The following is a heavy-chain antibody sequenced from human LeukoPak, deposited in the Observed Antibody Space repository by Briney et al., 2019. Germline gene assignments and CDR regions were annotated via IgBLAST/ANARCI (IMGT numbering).Heavy chain of an antibody. D-gene: IGHD3-10*01. CDR1: GYSFSNYW. V-gene: IGHV5-51*01. Sequence: GESLKIPCKGSGYSFSNYWIGWVRQMPGKGLEWMGIIYPDDSDTRYSPYFQGQVTISADKSINTAYLQWSSLKASDSALYYCARRYYYGSGSWDTFDYWGQGTLVTVST. CDR2: IYPDDSDT. J-gene: IGHJ4*02. CDR3: ARRYYYGSGSWDTFDY.